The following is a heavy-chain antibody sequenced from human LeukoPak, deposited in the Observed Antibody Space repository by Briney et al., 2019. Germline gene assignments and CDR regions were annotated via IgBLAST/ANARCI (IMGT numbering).Heavy chain of an antibody. CDR1: GFTVSSNY. Sequence: GGSLRLSCAASGFTVSSNYMSWVRQAPGKGLEWVSVIYSGGSTYYADSVKGRFTISRDNSKNTLSLQMNSLRAEDTAVYYCACDSGSYPSPLGYWGQGTLVTVSS. CDR3: ACDSGSYPSPLGY. V-gene: IGHV3-66*02. D-gene: IGHD1-26*01. CDR2: IYSGGST. J-gene: IGHJ4*02.